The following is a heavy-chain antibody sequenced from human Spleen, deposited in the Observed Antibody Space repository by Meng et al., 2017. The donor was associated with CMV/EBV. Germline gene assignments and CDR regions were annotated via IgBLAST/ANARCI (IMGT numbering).Heavy chain of an antibody. CDR2: TSYDGNRK. V-gene: IGHV3-30*04. CDR3: ARDGFWSGYEPGYYFDC. D-gene: IGHD3-3*01. Sequence: FTFSSYAMHWVRQAPGKGLEWVAVTSYDGNRKYYADSVKGRFTISRDNSKNTLPLQMNSLRAEDTAVYSCARDGFWSGYEPGYYFDCWGQGTLVTVSS. J-gene: IGHJ4*02. CDR1: FTFSSYA.